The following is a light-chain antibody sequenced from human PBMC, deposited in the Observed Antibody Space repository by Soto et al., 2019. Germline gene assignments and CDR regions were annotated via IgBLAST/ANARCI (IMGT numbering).Light chain of an antibody. CDR3: QQYNTYSYT. J-gene: IGKJ2*01. V-gene: IGKV1-5*01. Sequence: DIQMTQSPSTLSASVGDRVTITCRASQSISSWLAWYQQKPGKAPKLLIYDASSLESRVPSRFSGSGSGTEFTLTISGLRHDDFATYYCQQYNTYSYTFGQGTKPEIK. CDR1: QSISSW. CDR2: DAS.